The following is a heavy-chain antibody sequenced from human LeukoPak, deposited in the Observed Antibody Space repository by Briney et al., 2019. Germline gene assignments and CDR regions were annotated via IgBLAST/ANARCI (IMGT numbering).Heavy chain of an antibody. CDR1: GFTFSSYG. Sequence: GGSLRLSCAASGFTFSSYGMHWVRQAPGKGLEWVAVISYDGSNKYYADSVKGRFTISRDNSKNTLYLQMNSLRAEDTAVYYCAKDTGIAVAGTESIDYWGQGTLVTVSS. D-gene: IGHD6-19*01. CDR3: AKDTGIAVAGTESIDY. CDR2: ISYDGSNK. V-gene: IGHV3-30*18. J-gene: IGHJ4*02.